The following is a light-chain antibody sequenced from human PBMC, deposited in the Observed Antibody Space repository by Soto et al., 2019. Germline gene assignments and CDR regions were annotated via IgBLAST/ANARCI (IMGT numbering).Light chain of an antibody. CDR2: GAS. V-gene: IGKV3-15*01. Sequence: EIVMTHSPATLSVSPGERTTLSCRASQSVSRILAWYQQKPGQAPRLLIYGASTRATGIPVRFSGSGSGTEFTLTISSLQSEDFAVYYCQQYDKWPPTFGQGTKVDIK. CDR1: QSVSRI. CDR3: QQYDKWPPT. J-gene: IGKJ1*01.